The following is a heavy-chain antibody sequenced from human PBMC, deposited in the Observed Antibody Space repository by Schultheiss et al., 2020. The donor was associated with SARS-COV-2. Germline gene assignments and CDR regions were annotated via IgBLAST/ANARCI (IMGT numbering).Heavy chain of an antibody. Sequence: SVKVSCKASGYTFTNYGISWVRQAPGQGLEWMGGIIPIFGTANYAQKFQGRVTITADKSTSTAYMELSRLRSDDTAVYYCASRNPQWGVISAFDIWGQGTMVTVSS. D-gene: IGHD3-10*01. CDR3: ASRNPQWGVISAFDI. CDR2: IIPIFGTA. V-gene: IGHV1-69*06. CDR1: GYTFTNYG. J-gene: IGHJ3*02.